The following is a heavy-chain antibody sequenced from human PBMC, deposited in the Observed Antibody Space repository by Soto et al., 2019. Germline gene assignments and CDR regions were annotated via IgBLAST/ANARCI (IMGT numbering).Heavy chain of an antibody. CDR3: ARDRGPSSGYYPYWFDP. Sequence: QVQLVQSGAEVKKPGSSVKVSCKASGGTFSSYAISWVRQAPGQGLEWMGEIIPIFGTANYAQKFQGRVKSTAXXSXRXXYMELSSLRSEDTAVYYCARDRGPSSGYYPYWFDPWGQGTLVSVS. CDR1: GGTFSSYA. CDR2: IIPIFGTA. D-gene: IGHD3-22*01. V-gene: IGHV1-69*12. J-gene: IGHJ5*02.